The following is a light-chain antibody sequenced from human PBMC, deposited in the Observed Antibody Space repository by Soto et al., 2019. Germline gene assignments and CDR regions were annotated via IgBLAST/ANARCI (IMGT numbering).Light chain of an antibody. CDR1: SSDVGSYNL. Sequence: QSVLTQPASVSGSTGQSITISCTGTSSDVGSYNLVSWYQQHPGKAPKLMIYEGSKRPSGVSNRFSGSKSGNTASLTISWLQAEDEADYYCCSYAGSRVFGGGTKLTVL. V-gene: IGLV2-23*01. CDR3: CSYAGSRV. J-gene: IGLJ2*01. CDR2: EGS.